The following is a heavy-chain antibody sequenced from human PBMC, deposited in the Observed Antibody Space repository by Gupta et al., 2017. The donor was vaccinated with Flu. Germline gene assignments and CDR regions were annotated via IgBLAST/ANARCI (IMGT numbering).Heavy chain of an antibody. CDR1: GYTFTGYY. D-gene: IGHD1-26*01. Sequence: QVQLVQSGAEVKKPGASVKVSCKASGYTFTGYYMHWVRQAPGQGLEWMGWINPNSGGTNYAQKFQGRVTMTRDTSISTAYMELSRLRSDDTAVYYCAREMWDWDSVGATGRSPDYWGQGTLVTVSS. CDR2: INPNSGGT. CDR3: AREMWDWDSVGATGRSPDY. V-gene: IGHV1-2*02. J-gene: IGHJ4*02.